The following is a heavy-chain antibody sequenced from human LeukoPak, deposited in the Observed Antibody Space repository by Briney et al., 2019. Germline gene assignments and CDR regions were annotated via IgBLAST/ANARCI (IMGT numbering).Heavy chain of an antibody. CDR1: GGSISSSSYY. CDR3: ARGSWSYYYMDV. J-gene: IGHJ6*03. D-gene: IGHD6-13*01. CDR2: IYYSGST. Sequence: SETLSLTCTVSGGSISSSSYYWGWIRQPPGKGLEWIGSIYYSGSTYYNPSLKSRVTISVDTSKNQFSLKLSSVTAADTAVYYCARGSWSYYYMDVWGKGTTVTISS. V-gene: IGHV4-39*07.